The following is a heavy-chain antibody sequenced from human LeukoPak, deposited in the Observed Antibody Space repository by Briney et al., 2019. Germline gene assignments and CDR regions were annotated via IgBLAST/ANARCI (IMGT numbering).Heavy chain of an antibody. CDR1: GYTFTGYY. CDR2: INPDSDDT. J-gene: IGHJ6*03. Sequence: ASVKVSCKASGYTFTGYYMHWVRQAPGQGLEWMGRINPDSDDTKYAQKFQGRVTMTRDTSISTAYMELSGLRSDDTAVYYCAREKDQYYYYYMDVWGKGTTVTVSS. V-gene: IGHV1-2*06. CDR3: AREKDQYYYYYMDV.